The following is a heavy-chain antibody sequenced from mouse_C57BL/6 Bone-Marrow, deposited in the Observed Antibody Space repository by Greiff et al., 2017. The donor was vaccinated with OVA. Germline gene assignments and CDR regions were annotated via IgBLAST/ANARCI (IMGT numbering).Heavy chain of an antibody. D-gene: IGHD2-5*01. J-gene: IGHJ3*01. V-gene: IGHV1-81*01. CDR1: GYTFTSYG. CDR2: LYPRSGNT. Sequence: VQLKESGAELARPGASVKLSCKASGYTFTSYGISWVKQRTGQGLEWIGELYPRSGNTYYNEKFKGKATLTADKSSSTAYMELRSRTSEDSAVYFCARANSNSVAWFAYWGQGTLVTVSA. CDR3: ARANSNSVAWFAY.